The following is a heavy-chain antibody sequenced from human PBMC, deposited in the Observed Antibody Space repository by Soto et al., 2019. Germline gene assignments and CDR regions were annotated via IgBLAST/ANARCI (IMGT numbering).Heavy chain of an antibody. CDR1: GGSISSSSYY. CDR2: IYYSGST. Sequence: QLQLQESGPGLVKPSETLSLTCTVSGGSISSSSYYWGWIRQPPGKGLEWIGSIYYSGSTYYNPSLKSRVTISVDTSKNQSSLKLSSVTAADTAVYYCARRYCSSTSCYYFDYWCQGTLVTVSS. D-gene: IGHD2-2*01. CDR3: ARRYCSSTSCYYFDY. V-gene: IGHV4-39*01. J-gene: IGHJ4*02.